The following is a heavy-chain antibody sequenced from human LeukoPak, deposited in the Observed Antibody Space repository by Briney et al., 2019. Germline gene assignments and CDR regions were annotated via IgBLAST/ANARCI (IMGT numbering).Heavy chain of an antibody. V-gene: IGHV3-30*18. J-gene: IGHJ4*02. Sequence: GRSLRLSCAASGFTFSSYGMHWVRQAPGKGLEWVAVISYDGSNKYYADSVKGRFTISRDNSKNTLYLQMNSLRVEDTAVYYCAKGSSGTLFDYWGQGTLVTVSS. CDR1: GFTFSSYG. CDR2: ISYDGSNK. CDR3: AKGSSGTLFDY. D-gene: IGHD3-10*01.